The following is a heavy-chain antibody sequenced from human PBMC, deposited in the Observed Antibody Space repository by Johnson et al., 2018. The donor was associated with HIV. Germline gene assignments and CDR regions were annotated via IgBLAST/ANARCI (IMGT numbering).Heavy chain of an antibody. D-gene: IGHD3-16*01. J-gene: IGHJ3*02. Sequence: VQLVESGGGLVQPGGSLRLSCAASGFTFSSYWMHWVRQAPGKGLVWVSRIDTDGSSTSYADSVKGRFTISRDNAKNTLYLQMNSLRAEDTAVYYCARDLNHFGGAFDIWGQGTMVTVSS. CDR1: GFTFSSYW. V-gene: IGHV3-74*01. CDR2: IDTDGSST. CDR3: ARDLNHFGGAFDI.